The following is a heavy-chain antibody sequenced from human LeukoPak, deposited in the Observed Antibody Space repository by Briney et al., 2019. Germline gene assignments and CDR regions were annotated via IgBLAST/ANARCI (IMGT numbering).Heavy chain of an antibody. Sequence: PGGSMRLSCAASAFTFSSYARSWVRQAPGKGREWVSAISGSGGSTYYTDSVKGRFTISRDNSKNTLYLQMNSLRAEDTAVYYCAKDQGTGTAAFDYWGQGTLVTVSS. V-gene: IGHV3-23*01. CDR2: ISGSGGST. CDR3: AKDQGTGTAAFDY. CDR1: AFTFSSYA. D-gene: IGHD1-1*01. J-gene: IGHJ4*02.